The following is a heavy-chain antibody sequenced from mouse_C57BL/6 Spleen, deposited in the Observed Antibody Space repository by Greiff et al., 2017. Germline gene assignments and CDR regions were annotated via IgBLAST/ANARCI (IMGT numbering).Heavy chain of an antibody. CDR1: YFAFMASA. CDR3: ARSGGNYVTFDY. CDR2: FTMYSDAT. V-gene: IGHV1-49*01. D-gene: IGHD2-1*01. J-gene: IGHJ2*01. Sequence: LQQPGAELVRPGSSVKLSCKDSYFAFMASAMRWVKQRPGHGLEWIGSFTMYSDATEYSENFKGKATLTANTSSSTAYMELSRLTSEDSAVYYGARSGGNYVTFDYWGQGTTLTVSS.